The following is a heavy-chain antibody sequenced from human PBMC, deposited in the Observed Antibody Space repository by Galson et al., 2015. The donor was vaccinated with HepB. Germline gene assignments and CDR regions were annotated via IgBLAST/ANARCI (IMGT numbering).Heavy chain of an antibody. CDR2: ISSSGSTI. J-gene: IGHJ3*02. CDR3: ARDRGLRYGAFDI. Sequence: SLRLSCAASGFTFSSYEMNWVRQAPGKGLEWVSYISSSGSTIYYADSVKGRFTISRDNAKNSLYLQMNSLRAEDTAVYYCARDRGLRYGAFDIWGQGTMVTVSS. D-gene: IGHD3-9*01. CDR1: GFTFSSYE. V-gene: IGHV3-48*03.